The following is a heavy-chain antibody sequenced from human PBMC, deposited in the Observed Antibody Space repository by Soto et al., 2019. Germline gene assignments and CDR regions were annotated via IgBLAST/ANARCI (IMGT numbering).Heavy chain of an antibody. CDR1: GDSVSSNSAA. D-gene: IGHD1-1*01. CDR2: TYYRSKWYI. CDR3: ARGSWDDVTGHYYMDV. Sequence: QVQLQQSGPGLVKPSQTLSLTCDISGDSVSSNSAAWNWIRQTPSRGLEWLGRTYYRSKWYINYAVSVKSRITVNPATSKIQFSLQLNSVTPEDTAVYYCARGSWDDVTGHYYMDVWGKGTTVTVSS. J-gene: IGHJ6*03. V-gene: IGHV6-1*01.